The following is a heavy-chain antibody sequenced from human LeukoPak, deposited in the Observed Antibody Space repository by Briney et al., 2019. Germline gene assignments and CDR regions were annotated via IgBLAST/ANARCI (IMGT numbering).Heavy chain of an antibody. CDR3: ARGPTYYYDSSGYYDY. J-gene: IGHJ4*02. D-gene: IGHD3-22*01. V-gene: IGHV4-31*03. CDR1: GGSISSGGYY. Sequence: SETLSLTCTVSGGSISSGGYYWSRIRQHPGKGLEWIGYIYYSGSTYYNPSLKSRVTISVDTSKNQFSLKLSSVTAADTAVYYCARGPTYYYDSSGYYDYWGQGTLVTVSS. CDR2: IYYSGST.